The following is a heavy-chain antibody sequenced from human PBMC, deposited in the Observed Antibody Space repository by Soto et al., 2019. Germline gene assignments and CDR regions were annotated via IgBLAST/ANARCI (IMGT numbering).Heavy chain of an antibody. CDR2: IKSRRNGGTA. J-gene: IGHJ4*02. Sequence: GGSLRLSCGASGFIFSSAWMSWVRQAPGRGLEYVGRIKSRRNGGTADYASPVKGRFTISRDDSKNTLYLQINRLETEDTGVYYCTTDLFRDRALHNDYWGQGTLVTVS. D-gene: IGHD2-21*02. V-gene: IGHV3-15*01. CDR1: GFIFSSAW. CDR3: TTDLFRDRALHNDY.